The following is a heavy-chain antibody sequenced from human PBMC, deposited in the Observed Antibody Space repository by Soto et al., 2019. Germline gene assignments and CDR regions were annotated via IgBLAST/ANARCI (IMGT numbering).Heavy chain of an antibody. CDR2: IIPIFGTA. Sequence: ASVKVSCKASGGTFSSYAISWVRQAPGQGLEWMGGIIPIFGTANYAQKFQGRVTITADESTSTAYMELSSLRSEDTAVYYFAGSLRDYYDSSGYLYWYFDLWGRGTLVTVSS. D-gene: IGHD3-22*01. V-gene: IGHV1-69*13. J-gene: IGHJ2*01. CDR1: GGTFSSYA. CDR3: AGSLRDYYDSSGYLYWYFDL.